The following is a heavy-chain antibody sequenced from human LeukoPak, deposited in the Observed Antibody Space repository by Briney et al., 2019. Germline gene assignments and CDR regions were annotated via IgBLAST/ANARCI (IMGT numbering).Heavy chain of an antibody. J-gene: IGHJ5*02. Sequence: PGGSLRLSCAASGFTFDDYVMHWVRQAPGKGLEWVSLISGNGGSTYYADSVKGRFTISRDNSKNSLYLQMNSLRTEDTALYYCIKDIGVIIPQSWFDPWGQGTLVTVSS. CDR1: GFTFDDYV. CDR3: IKDIGVIIPQSWFDP. V-gene: IGHV3-43*02. CDR2: ISGNGGST. D-gene: IGHD3-3*01.